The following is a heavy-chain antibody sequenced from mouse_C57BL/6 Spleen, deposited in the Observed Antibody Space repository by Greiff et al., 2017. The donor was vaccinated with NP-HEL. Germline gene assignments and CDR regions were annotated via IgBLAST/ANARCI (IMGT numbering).Heavy chain of an antibody. Sequence: VQLKESGGDLVKPGGSLKLSCAASGFTFSSYGMSWVRQTPDKRLEWVATISSGGSYTYYPDSVKGRFTISRDNAKNTLYLQMSSLKSEDTAMYYCARHSLRRYAMDYWGQGTSVTVSS. CDR3: ARHSLRRYAMDY. J-gene: IGHJ4*01. CDR1: GFTFSSYG. V-gene: IGHV5-6*01. D-gene: IGHD6-2*01. CDR2: ISSGGSYT.